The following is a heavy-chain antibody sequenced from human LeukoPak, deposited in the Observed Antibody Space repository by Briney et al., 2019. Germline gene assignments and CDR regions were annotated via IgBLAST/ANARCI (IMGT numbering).Heavy chain of an antibody. CDR1: GGSISISSSNW. CDR3: ARDLHGGNSFTSDWYFDL. D-gene: IGHD4-23*01. J-gene: IGHJ2*01. V-gene: IGHV4-4*02. CDR2: IFHSGST. Sequence: SETLSLTCAVSGGSISISSSNWWSWVRQPPGKGLEWIGEIFHSGSTNYNPSLKSRVTISVDKSKNQFSLKLSSLTAADTAVYYCARDLHGGNSFTSDWYFDLWGRSTLVTVSS.